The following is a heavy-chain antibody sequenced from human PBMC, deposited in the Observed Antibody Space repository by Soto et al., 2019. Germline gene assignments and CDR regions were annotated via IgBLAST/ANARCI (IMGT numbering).Heavy chain of an antibody. CDR3: ARDPSTGAGNWFDP. CDR1: GGSISSGGYY. J-gene: IGHJ5*02. CDR2: IYYSGST. V-gene: IGHV4-31*03. Sequence: SETLSLTCTVSGGSISSGGYYWSWIRQHPGKGLEWIGYIYYSGSTYYNPSLKSRVTISVDTSKIQFSLKLSSVTAADTAVYYCARDPSTGAGNWFDPWGQGTLVTVSS. D-gene: IGHD3-10*01.